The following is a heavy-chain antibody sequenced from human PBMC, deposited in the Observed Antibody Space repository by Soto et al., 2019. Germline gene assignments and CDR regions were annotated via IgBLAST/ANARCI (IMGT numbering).Heavy chain of an antibody. V-gene: IGHV4-30-2*01. CDR2: IYQSGVT. Sequence: SETLSLTCNMSGDSYSISTFSWSWIRQPPGKALQWIGFIYQSGVTSYNPSLAGRVSISLDRSNNQCSLKLKSVTAADTAVYFCAGMPYTSGLRFDPWGPGTLVTVSS. CDR3: AGMPYTSGLRFDP. D-gene: IGHD6-19*01. CDR1: GDSYSISTFS. J-gene: IGHJ5*02.